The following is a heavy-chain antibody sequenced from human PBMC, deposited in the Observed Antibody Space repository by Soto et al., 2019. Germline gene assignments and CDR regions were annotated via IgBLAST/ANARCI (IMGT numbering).Heavy chain of an antibody. Sequence: PSETLSLTCAVYGGSFSGYYWSWIRQPPGKGLEWIGEINHSGSTNYNPSLKSRVTISVDTSKNQFSLKLSSVTAADTAVYYCARGRYDILTGYRRYYFDYWGQGTLVTVSS. J-gene: IGHJ4*02. CDR1: GGSFSGYY. CDR3: ARGRYDILTGYRRYYFDY. D-gene: IGHD3-9*01. V-gene: IGHV4-34*01. CDR2: INHSGST.